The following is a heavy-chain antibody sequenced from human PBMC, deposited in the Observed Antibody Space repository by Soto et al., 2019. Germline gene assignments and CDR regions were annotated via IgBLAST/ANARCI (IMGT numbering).Heavy chain of an antibody. D-gene: IGHD6-19*01. CDR2: IYSGGTT. J-gene: IGHJ4*02. Sequence: EVQLVESGGDLVQPGGSLRLSCAASGFTVSSNFMSWVRQAPGKGLEWVSVIYSGGTTYYADSVKGRFTISRHNSKNTLYLQMNSLRPEDTAAYYCARGAGYSSGWYDYWGQGTLVTVSS. CDR1: GFTVSSNF. V-gene: IGHV3-53*04. CDR3: ARGAGYSSGWYDY.